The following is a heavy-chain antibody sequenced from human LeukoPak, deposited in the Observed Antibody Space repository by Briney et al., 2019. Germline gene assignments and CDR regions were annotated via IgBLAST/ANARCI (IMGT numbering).Heavy chain of an antibody. Sequence: GSLRLSCAASGFTFSDYSMNWVRQPPGKGLEWIGEINHSGSTDYNPSLKSRVTISVDTSKNQFSLKLSSVTAADTAVYYCAMNNWGLDYWGQGTLVTVSS. CDR2: INHSGST. CDR3: AMNNWGLDY. J-gene: IGHJ4*02. V-gene: IGHV4-34*08. CDR1: GFTFSDYS. D-gene: IGHD7-27*01.